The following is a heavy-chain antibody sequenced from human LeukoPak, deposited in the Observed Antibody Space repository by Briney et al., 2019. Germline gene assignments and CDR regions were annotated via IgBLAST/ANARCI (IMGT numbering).Heavy chain of an antibody. D-gene: IGHD6-13*01. CDR3: ARGAAAGTEYFDY. CDR1: GGTFSSYA. V-gene: IGHV1-69*04. Sequence: ASVKVSCKASGGTFSSYAISWVRQAPGQGLEWMGRIIPILGIANYAQKFQGRVTITADKSTSTAYMELSSLRSEDTAVYYCARGAAAGTEYFDYWGQGTLVTVSS. J-gene: IGHJ4*02. CDR2: IIPILGIA.